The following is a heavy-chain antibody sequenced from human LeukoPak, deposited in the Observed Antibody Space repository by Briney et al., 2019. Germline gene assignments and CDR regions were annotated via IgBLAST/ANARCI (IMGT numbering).Heavy chain of an antibody. CDR2: INHSGST. Sequence: PSETLSLTCAVYGGSFSGYYWSWIRQPPGKGLEWIGEINHSGSTNYNPSLKSRVTISVDTSKNQFSLKLSSVTAADTAVYYCAMGKLWFGELLSDLSVDWGQGTLVTVSS. CDR1: GGSFSGYY. D-gene: IGHD3-10*01. V-gene: IGHV4-34*01. J-gene: IGHJ4*02. CDR3: AMGKLWFGELLSDLSVD.